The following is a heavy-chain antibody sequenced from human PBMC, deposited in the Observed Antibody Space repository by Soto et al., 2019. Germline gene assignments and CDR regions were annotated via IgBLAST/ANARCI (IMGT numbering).Heavy chain of an antibody. CDR3: AGESCGTSSCSMETKYFGMDV. J-gene: IGHJ6*02. D-gene: IGHD2-2*01. CDR2: IHHSGST. CDR1: GGSISSYY. Sequence: KSSETLSLTCTVSGGSISSYYWSWIRQSPGEGLEWIGEIHHSGSTNYNPSLKSRVTISADTSKNRLSLKLSSVTAADTAVYYCAGESCGTSSCSMETKYFGMDVWGQGTAVTVSS. V-gene: IGHV4-34*01.